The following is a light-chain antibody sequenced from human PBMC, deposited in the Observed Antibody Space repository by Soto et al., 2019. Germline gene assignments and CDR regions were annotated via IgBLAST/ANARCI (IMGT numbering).Light chain of an antibody. J-gene: IGKJ5*01. CDR2: GAS. Sequence: EIVLTQSPGTLSLSQGERATLSCRASQSVSSSYLAWYQQKPGQAPRLLIYGASSRATGIPDRFSGSGSGTEFTLTISSLQPEDFATYYCQQLNSYPQITFGQGTRLEIK. CDR1: QSVSSSY. CDR3: QQLNSYPQIT. V-gene: IGKV3-20*01.